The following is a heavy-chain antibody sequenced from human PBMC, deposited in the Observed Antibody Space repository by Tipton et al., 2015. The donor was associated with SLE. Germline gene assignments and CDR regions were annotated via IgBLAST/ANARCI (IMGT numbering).Heavy chain of an antibody. CDR2: IYTSGST. D-gene: IGHD1-26*01. CDR1: GGSISSSSYY. CDR3: ASNSGSHGGFDY. Sequence: LRLSCTVSGGSISSSSYYWGWIRQPAGKGLEWIGHIYTSGSTNYNPSLKSRVTISVDTSKNQFSLKLGSVTAADTAVYYCASNSGSHGGFDYWGQGTLVTVSS. V-gene: IGHV4-61*09. J-gene: IGHJ4*02.